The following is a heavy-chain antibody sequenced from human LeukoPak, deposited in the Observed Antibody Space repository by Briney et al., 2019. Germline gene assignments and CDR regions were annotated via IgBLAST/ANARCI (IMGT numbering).Heavy chain of an antibody. CDR1: GYTFTGYY. J-gene: IGHJ4*02. D-gene: IGHD6-6*01. V-gene: IGHV1-2*02. CDR3: ARDRGIAAPPDY. Sequence: ASVKVSCKASGYTFTGYYMHWVRQAPGQGLEWMGWINPNSGGTNYAQNLQGRVTMTTDTSTSTAYMELRSLTSDDTAVYYCARDRGIAAPPDYWGQGTLVTVSS. CDR2: INPNSGGT.